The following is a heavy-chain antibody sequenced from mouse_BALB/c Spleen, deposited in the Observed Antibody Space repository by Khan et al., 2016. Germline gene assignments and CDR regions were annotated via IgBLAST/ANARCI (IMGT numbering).Heavy chain of an antibody. D-gene: IGHD2-1*01. V-gene: IGHV1-61*01. CDR3: TRSAYGNHPYYAMDY. Sequence: QVQLQQPGTELVRPGASVKLSCKASGYSSTRYWTNWVKQRLGQGLEWIGMIHPFDSESRLNQKFKDKATLTVDNSSSIAYMQLRSPTSEDSAFYYCTRSAYGNHPYYAMDYWGQGTSVTVSS. CDR1: GYSSTRYW. CDR2: IHPFDSES. J-gene: IGHJ4*01.